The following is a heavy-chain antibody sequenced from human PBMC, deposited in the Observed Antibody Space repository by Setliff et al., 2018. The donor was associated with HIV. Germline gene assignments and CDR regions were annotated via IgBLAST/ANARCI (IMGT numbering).Heavy chain of an antibody. J-gene: IGHJ4*02. CDR3: ARDNHGFPVD. V-gene: IGHV1-2*02. Sequence: ASVKVSCKASGYTFTDYYVHWVRQAPGQGLEWMGWINPKTGDTSYIQDFQGRVTTTRDTSISTAFMDLSRLTSHDTAIYYFARDNHGFPVDWGQGTLVTVSS. CDR2: INPKTGDT. CDR1: GYTFTDYY. D-gene: IGHD2-2*03.